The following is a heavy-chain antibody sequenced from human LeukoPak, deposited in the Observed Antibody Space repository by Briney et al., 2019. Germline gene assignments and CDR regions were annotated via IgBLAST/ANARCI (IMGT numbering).Heavy chain of an antibody. CDR2: INPNSGGT. V-gene: IGHV1-2*02. CDR3: ARVNYDFWSGGGYYYYGMDV. CDR1: GYTFTGYY. D-gene: IGHD3-3*01. Sequence: ASVKVSCKASGYTFTGYYMHWVRQAPGRGLEWMGWINPNSGGTNYAQKFQGRVTMTRDTSISTAYMELSRLRSDDTAVYYCARVNYDFWSGGGYYYYGMDVWGQGTTVTVSS. J-gene: IGHJ6*02.